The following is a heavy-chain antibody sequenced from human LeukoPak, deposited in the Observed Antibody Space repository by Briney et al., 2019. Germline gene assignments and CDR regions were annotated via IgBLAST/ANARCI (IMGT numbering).Heavy chain of an antibody. Sequence: GSLRLSCAASGFPFSSYSMNWVRQAPGKGLEWLSYISSGGGTIYYADSVKGRFTISSDNAKNSLYLQMNSLRAEDTAVYYCARDGKVTTSYYYYYYYMDVWGKGTTVTVSS. J-gene: IGHJ6*03. CDR1: GFPFSSYS. CDR3: ARDGKVTTSYYYYYYYMDV. CDR2: ISSGGGTI. V-gene: IGHV3-48*04. D-gene: IGHD4-11*01.